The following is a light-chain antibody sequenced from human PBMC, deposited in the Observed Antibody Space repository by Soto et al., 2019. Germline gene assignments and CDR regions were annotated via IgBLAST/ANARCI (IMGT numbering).Light chain of an antibody. J-gene: IGLJ2*01. V-gene: IGLV1-51*02. CDR2: ENN. CDR3: GTWDSSLSAV. Sequence: QSVLTQPPSVSAAPGQTVTISCSGSSSNIGNNYVSWYQQLPGTAPKLLIYENNKRPSGIPDRFSGSKSGTSATLGITGLQTGDEADYYCGTWDSSLSAVFGGGIKLTVL. CDR1: SSNIGNNY.